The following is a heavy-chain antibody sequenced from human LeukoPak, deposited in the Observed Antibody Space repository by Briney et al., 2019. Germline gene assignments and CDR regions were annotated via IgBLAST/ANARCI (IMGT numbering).Heavy chain of an antibody. Sequence: GASVKVSCKASGYTFTSYGISWVRQAPGQGLEWMGWISAYNGNTNYAQKLQGRVTMTTDTSTSTAYMELRSLRSDDTAVYYCASQLVVPAANYYYYYMDVWGKGTTVTVSS. CDR2: ISAYNGNT. J-gene: IGHJ6*03. D-gene: IGHD2-2*01. CDR1: GYTFTSYG. CDR3: ASQLVVPAANYYYYYMDV. V-gene: IGHV1-18*01.